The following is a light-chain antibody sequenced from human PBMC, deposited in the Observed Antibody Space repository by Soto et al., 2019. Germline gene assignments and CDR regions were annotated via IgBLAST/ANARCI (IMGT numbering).Light chain of an antibody. CDR1: SSNIRAGYE. CDR2: GNT. J-gene: IGLJ1*01. CDR3: QSYDSSLSVLYV. V-gene: IGLV1-40*01. Sequence: QSVLTQPPSVSGAPGQRVTISCTGSSSNIRAGYEVHWFQQLPGTAPKLLIYGNTNRPSGVPDRFSGSKSDTSASLAITGLQPEDEADYYCQSYDSSLSVLYVFGTGTKLTVL.